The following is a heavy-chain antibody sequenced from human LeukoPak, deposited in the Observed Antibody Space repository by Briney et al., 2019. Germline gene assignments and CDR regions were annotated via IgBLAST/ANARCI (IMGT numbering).Heavy chain of an antibody. CDR2: ISYDGSNK. D-gene: IGHD5-12*01. Sequence: GRSLRLSCAASGFTFSSYAMHWVRQAPGKGLEWVAVISYDGSNKYYADSVKGRFTISRDNSKNTLYLQMNSLRAEDTAVYYCARDQEAVVGYGGYNYFDYWGQGTLVTVSS. CDR1: GFTFSSYA. V-gene: IGHV3-30-3*01. CDR3: ARDQEAVVGYGGYNYFDY. J-gene: IGHJ4*02.